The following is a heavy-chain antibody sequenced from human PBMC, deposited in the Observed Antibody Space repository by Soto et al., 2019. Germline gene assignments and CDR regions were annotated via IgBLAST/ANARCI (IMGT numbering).Heavy chain of an antibody. V-gene: IGHV3-30-3*01. J-gene: IGHJ4*02. Sequence: PGGSLRRSCPASGFTFSTYAMHWVRQAPGKGLEGVAVISYNGSNKYYADSVKGRFTISRDNSENTLYLQMNSLRAEDTAVYYCARSPKYTMTPPYYYYWGQGTLVTVSS. CDR1: GFTFSTYA. CDR2: ISYNGSNK. D-gene: IGHD3-22*01. CDR3: ARSPKYTMTPPYYYY.